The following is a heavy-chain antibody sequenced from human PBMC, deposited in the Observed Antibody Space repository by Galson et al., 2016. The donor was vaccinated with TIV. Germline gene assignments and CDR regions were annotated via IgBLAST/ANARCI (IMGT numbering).Heavy chain of an antibody. CDR1: GFSFSNHF. J-gene: IGHJ4*02. D-gene: IGHD4/OR15-4a*01. Sequence: SLRLSCAASGFSFSNHFMDWVRQAPGKGLEWVARIRNKGAGYSTEYAASVKGRFTISRDDSKTSLYLQMNSLKTEDTAVYFCVRDWRGAGGYWGQGTLLTVSS. CDR2: IRNKGAGYST. V-gene: IGHV3-72*01. CDR3: VRDWRGAGGY.